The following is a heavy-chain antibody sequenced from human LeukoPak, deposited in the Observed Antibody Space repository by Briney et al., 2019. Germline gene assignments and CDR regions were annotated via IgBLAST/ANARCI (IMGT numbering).Heavy chain of an antibody. V-gene: IGHV3-53*01. Sequence: GGSLRLSCAASGFSLSGNYMTWVRQVLGNGLEWLSVFHSGGNTDYAPSVKGRFTISRDNSKNTLYLQMNSLKVDDTGVYYCAGGFRFPYAFDHWGQGTLVTVSS. CDR2: FHSGGNT. CDR1: GFSLSGNY. CDR3: AGGFRFPYAFDH. D-gene: IGHD3-3*01. J-gene: IGHJ4*02.